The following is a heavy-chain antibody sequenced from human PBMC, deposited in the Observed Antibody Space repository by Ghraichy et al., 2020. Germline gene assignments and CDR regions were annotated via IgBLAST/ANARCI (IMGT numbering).Heavy chain of an antibody. CDR1: GFSLSATGVG. CDR2: IFYNDEE. D-gene: IGHD2-8*02. CDR3: AHEGYGSDNWFDA. Sequence: SGPTLVKPTQTLTLTCTFSGFSLSATGVGVGWIRQPPGKALEWLALIFYNDEERYNPSLNCRLNIAKDTSKNYVVLTMTNMDPVDTATYYCAHEGYGSDNWFDAWGQGILVTVSS. V-gene: IGHV2-5*01. J-gene: IGHJ5*02.